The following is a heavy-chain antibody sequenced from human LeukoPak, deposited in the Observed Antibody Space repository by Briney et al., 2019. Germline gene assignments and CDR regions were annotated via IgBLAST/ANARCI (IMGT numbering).Heavy chain of an antibody. V-gene: IGHV3-21*01. CDR1: GFTFSSYS. D-gene: IGHD6-19*01. Sequence: PGGSLRLSCAASGFTFSSYSMNWVRQAPGKGLEWVPSISSSSSYIYYADSVKGRFTISRDNAKNSLYLQMNSLRAEDTAVYYCARRKSSGWYSQRVGAFDIWGQGTMVTVSS. CDR2: ISSSSSYI. CDR3: ARRKSSGWYSQRVGAFDI. J-gene: IGHJ3*02.